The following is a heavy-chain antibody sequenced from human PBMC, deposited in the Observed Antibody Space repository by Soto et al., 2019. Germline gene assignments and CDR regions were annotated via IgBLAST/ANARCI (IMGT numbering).Heavy chain of an antibody. CDR1: GYTFTSYY. D-gene: IGHD1-1*01. CDR3: ARVWNWNDVAFDI. J-gene: IGHJ3*02. V-gene: IGHV1-46*03. Sequence: QVQLVQSGAEVKKPGASVKVSCKASGYTFTSYYMHWVRQAPGQGLEWMGIINPSGGSTSYAQKFQGRVNMTRDTSTSTVYMELSSLRSEDTAVYYCARVWNWNDVAFDIWGQGTMVTVSS. CDR2: INPSGGST.